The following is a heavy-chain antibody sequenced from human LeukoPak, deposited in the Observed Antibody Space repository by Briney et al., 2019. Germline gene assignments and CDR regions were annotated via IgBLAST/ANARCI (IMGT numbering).Heavy chain of an antibody. V-gene: IGHV3-48*04. J-gene: IGHJ4*02. CDR1: GFTFSSYW. CDR3: ARLYYDSSRLSTENDY. CDR2: ISSSGSTI. Sequence: GGSLRLSCAASGFTFSSYWMHWVRQAPGKGLEWVSYISSSGSTIYYADSVKGRFTISRDNAKNSLYLQMNSLRAEDTAVYYCARLYYDSSRLSTENDYWGQGTLVTVSS. D-gene: IGHD3-22*01.